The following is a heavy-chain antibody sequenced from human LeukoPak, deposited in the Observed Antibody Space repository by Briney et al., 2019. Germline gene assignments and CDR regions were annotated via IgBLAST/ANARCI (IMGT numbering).Heavy chain of an antibody. V-gene: IGHV4-39*01. D-gene: IGHD6-13*01. Sequence: SETLSLTCTVSGGSISSSDSCWGWIRQPPGKGLEWILTIHYSGSTYYNPSLRSRVAISVDKSKNQFSLNLTSVTAADTAVYYCARLPGSGSSWSSSWGRGTLVTVSS. J-gene: IGHJ4*02. CDR3: ARLPGSGSSWSSS. CDR2: IHYSGST. CDR1: GGSISSSDSC.